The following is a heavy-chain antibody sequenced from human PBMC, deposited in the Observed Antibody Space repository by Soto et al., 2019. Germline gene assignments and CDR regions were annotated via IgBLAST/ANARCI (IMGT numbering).Heavy chain of an antibody. CDR3: ASHLTGDLSIVAFDI. J-gene: IGHJ3*02. Sequence: GESLKISCKGSGYSFTSYWIGWVRQMPGKGLEWMGIIYPGDSDTRYSPSFQGQVTISADKSISTAYLQWSSLKASDIAMYYCASHLTGDLSIVAFDIWGQGTMVTVSS. V-gene: IGHV5-51*01. D-gene: IGHD7-27*01. CDR2: IYPGDSDT. CDR1: GYSFTSYW.